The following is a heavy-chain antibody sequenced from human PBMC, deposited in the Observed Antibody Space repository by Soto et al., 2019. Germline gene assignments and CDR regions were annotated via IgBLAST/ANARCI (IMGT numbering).Heavy chain of an antibody. CDR3: AREPEDGVPGDF. Sequence: QVQLVQSGAAVKEPGASVKVSCKASGYTFTSHTIHWARQAPGQGLEWMGWIMVSHGRPRIAPQFQGRVTFTTDTSETTAYMELNSLTAEDTAVYFCAREPEDGVPGDFWGQGTLVVVSS. CDR1: GYTFTSHT. D-gene: IGHD2-8*01. V-gene: IGHV1-3*01. J-gene: IGHJ4*02. CDR2: IMVSHGRP.